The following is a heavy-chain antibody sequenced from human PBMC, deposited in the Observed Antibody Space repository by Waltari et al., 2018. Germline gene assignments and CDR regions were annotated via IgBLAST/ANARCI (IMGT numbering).Heavy chain of an antibody. D-gene: IGHD3-10*01. CDR2: INAGNGNK. CDR1: GYTFTSYA. CDR3: ASPRYYGSGSYYYYGMDV. J-gene: IGHJ6*02. V-gene: IGHV1-3*01. Sequence: QVQLVQSGAEVKKPGASVKVSCKASGYTFTSYAMHWVRQAPGQRLEWMGWINAGNGNKKNSQKFQGRVTITRDTSASTAYMELSSLRSEDTAVYYCASPRYYGSGSYYYYGMDVWGQGTTVTVSS.